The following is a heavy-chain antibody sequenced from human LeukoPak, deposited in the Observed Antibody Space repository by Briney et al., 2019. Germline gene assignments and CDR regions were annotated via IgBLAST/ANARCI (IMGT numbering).Heavy chain of an antibody. J-gene: IGHJ1*01. CDR2: IKQGGSEK. Sequence: GGSLRLSCSASGFTSSSFWMSWVRPAPGKGREWVANIKQGGSEKYYVDSVKGRFTISRDNAKNSLYLQMNSLRAEDTAVYYCARDTKKYYYDSSGYHFQHWGQGTLVTVSS. CDR1: GFTSSSFW. CDR3: ARDTKKYYYDSSGYHFQH. V-gene: IGHV3-7*01. D-gene: IGHD3-22*01.